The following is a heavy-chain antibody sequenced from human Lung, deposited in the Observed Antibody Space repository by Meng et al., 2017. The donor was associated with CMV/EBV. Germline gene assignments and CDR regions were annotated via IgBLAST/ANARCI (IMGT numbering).Heavy chain of an antibody. CDR1: NVTFSGYY. CDR3: ARWVACVSTATYYFYYYGMDV. J-gene: IGHJ6*02. Sequence: SETLSLXCAVYNVTFSGYYWRWIRQPPGKGLEWIGEINHSGSTNYNPSLESRVTISVDTYKNQFSLKLSSVTAADTAVDYCARWVACVSTATYYFYYYGMDVXGQGXTVTVSS. V-gene: IGHV4-34*01. D-gene: IGHD1-1*01. CDR2: INHSGST.